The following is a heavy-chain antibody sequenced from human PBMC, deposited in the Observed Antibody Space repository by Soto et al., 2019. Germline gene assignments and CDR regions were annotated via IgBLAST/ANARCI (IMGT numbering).Heavy chain of an antibody. V-gene: IGHV1-2*04. CDR3: ARGSQLCPKGADAFDI. Sequence: ASVKVSCKASGYTFTGYYMHWVRQAPGQGLEWMGWINANSGGTNYAQKFQGWVTMTRDTSISTAYMELSRLRSHDTAVSYCARGSQLCPKGADAFDIWGQGTMVTVSS. D-gene: IGHD5-18*01. CDR1: GYTFTGYY. J-gene: IGHJ3*02. CDR2: INANSGGT.